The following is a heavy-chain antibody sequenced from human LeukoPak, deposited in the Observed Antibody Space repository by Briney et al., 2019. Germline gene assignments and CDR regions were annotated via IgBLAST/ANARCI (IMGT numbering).Heavy chain of an antibody. V-gene: IGHV4-59*01. D-gene: IGHD4-17*01. CDR3: ARATVTTRYNWFDP. CDR2: IYYSGST. CDR1: GGSISSYY. J-gene: IGHJ5*02. Sequence: SETLSLTCTVSGGSISSYYWSWIRQPPGKGLEWIGYIYYSGSTNYNPSLKSRVTISVDTSKNQFSLKLSSVTAADTAVYYCARATVTTRYNWFDPWGQGTLVTVSS.